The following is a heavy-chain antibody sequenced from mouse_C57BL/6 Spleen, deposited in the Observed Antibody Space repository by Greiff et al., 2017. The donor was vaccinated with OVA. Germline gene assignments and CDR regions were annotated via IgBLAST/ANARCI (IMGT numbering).Heavy chain of an antibody. D-gene: IGHD2-1*01. CDR3: ARYSGGGYGNYDYAMDY. CDR1: GFTFTDYY. V-gene: IGHV7-3*01. CDR2: IRNKANGYTT. J-gene: IGHJ4*01. Sequence: DVKLVESGGGLVQPGGSLSLSCAASGFTFTDYYMSWVRQPPGKALEWLGFIRNKANGYTTEYSASVKGRFTISRDNSQSILYLQMNALRAEDSATYYCARYSGGGYGNYDYAMDYWGQGTSVTVSS.